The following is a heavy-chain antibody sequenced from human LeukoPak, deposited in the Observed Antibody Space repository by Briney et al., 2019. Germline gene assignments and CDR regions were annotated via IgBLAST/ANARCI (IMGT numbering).Heavy chain of an antibody. J-gene: IGHJ6*03. CDR1: GFTFSSYG. D-gene: IGHD3-3*01. CDR3: AKGPNLGVATSEYYYYMDV. V-gene: IGHV3-30*02. Sequence: PGGSLRLSCAASGFTFSSYGMHWVRQAPGKGLEWVAFIRYDGSNKYYADSVKGRFTISRDNSKNTLYLQMNSLRAEDTAVYYCAKGPNLGVATSEYYYYMDVWGKGTTVTISS. CDR2: IRYDGSNK.